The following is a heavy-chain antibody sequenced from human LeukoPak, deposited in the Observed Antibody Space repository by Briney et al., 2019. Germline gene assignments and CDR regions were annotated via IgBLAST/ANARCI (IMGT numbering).Heavy chain of an antibody. CDR3: ARSIIAAAGFDY. V-gene: IGHV3-48*03. CDR1: GFTFSSYV. J-gene: IGHJ4*02. Sequence: GGSLRVSCAASGFTFSSYVMNWVRQAPGKGLGWVSYISSIGSTIYYADSVKGRFTISRDNAKNSLYLQMNSLRAEDTAVYYCARSIIAAAGFDYWGQGNLVTVSS. D-gene: IGHD6-13*01. CDR2: ISSIGSTI.